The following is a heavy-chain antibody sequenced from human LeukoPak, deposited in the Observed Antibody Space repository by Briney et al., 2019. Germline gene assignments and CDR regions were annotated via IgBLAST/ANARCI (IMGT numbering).Heavy chain of an antibody. CDR1: VGPISSGSDF. V-gene: IGHV4-61*02. J-gene: IGHJ4*02. CDR2: IYTSGST. CDR3: ARDQLLWAFDS. D-gene: IGHD2-2*01. Sequence: NPSETLSLTCTLCVGPISSGSDFWHWIRQPAGKGLDWLGRIYTSGSTNYNPSLKSRVTISVDTSKNQFTLKLSSVTAADTDVYYCARDQLLWAFDSWGQGTLVTVSS.